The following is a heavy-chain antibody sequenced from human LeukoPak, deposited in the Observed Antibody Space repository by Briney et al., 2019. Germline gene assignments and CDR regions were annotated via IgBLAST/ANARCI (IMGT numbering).Heavy chain of an antibody. Sequence: SETLSLTCTVSGGSISRSYWSWIRQPPGKGLEYIGYIYKNGNTNYNPSLKSRVTISIDTSKNQFSLRLSSVTAADTAVYYCARRTAYYDFWSGYYLDYWGQGTLVTVSS. V-gene: IGHV4-59*12. D-gene: IGHD3-3*01. CDR1: GGSISRSY. CDR3: ARRTAYYDFWSGYYLDY. J-gene: IGHJ4*02. CDR2: IYKNGNT.